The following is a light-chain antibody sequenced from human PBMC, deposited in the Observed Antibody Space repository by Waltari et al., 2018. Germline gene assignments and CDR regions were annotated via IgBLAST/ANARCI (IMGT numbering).Light chain of an antibody. Sequence: QLVLTQSPSASASLGASVKLTCTLSSGHSTNIIAWLQQQPEKGPRYLMNVNSDGMHNKGGVIPDRFSGSSSGAGRYRTISSLQSEDEADYYCQTGGHGTWVFGGGTRLTVL. J-gene: IGLJ3*02. CDR2: VNSDGMH. CDR1: SGHSTNI. CDR3: QTGGHGTWV. V-gene: IGLV4-69*01.